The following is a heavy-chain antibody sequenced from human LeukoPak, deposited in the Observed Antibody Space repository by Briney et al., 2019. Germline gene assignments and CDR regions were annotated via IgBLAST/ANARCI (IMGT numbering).Heavy chain of an antibody. CDR2: IKQDGSEE. Sequence: PGGSLGLSCAGSGFIFSSYWMAWVRQAPGKGLEWVANIKQDGSEEFYVDSVKGRFTISRDNAKDSLYLQMNNLRVDDTAVYYCAGGPGWLEESWGQGTLVTVSS. CDR1: GFIFSSYW. J-gene: IGHJ5*02. V-gene: IGHV3-7*01. CDR3: AGGPGWLEES. D-gene: IGHD2-15*01.